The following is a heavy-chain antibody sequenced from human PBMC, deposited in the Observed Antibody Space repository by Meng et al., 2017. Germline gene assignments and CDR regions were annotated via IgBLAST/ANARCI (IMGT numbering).Heavy chain of an antibody. V-gene: IGHV1-8*01. CDR3: ARGPNRWTGFDY. J-gene: IGHJ4*02. CDR1: GYTFTSYD. CDR2: MNPNSGNT. D-gene: IGHD3/OR15-3a*01. Sequence: QVQVVQSGAEVKKPGASVKVSCKASGYTFTSYDINWVRQATGKGLEWMGWMNPNSGNTGYAQKFQGRVTMTRNTSISTAYMELSSLRSEDTAVYYCARGPNRWTGFDYWGQGTLVTVSS.